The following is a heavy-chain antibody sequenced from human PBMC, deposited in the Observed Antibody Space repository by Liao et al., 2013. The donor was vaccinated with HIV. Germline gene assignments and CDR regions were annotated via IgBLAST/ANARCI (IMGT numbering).Heavy chain of an antibody. J-gene: IGHJ4*02. D-gene: IGHD3-10*01. CDR2: INHSGST. V-gene: IGHV4-34*01. Sequence: QVHLQQWGAGLLKPSETLSLTCAVYGGSFSGYYWTWIRQSPGKGLEWIGEINHSGSTNYNPSLKSRVTISVDTSKNQFSLKLSSVTAADTAVYYCARAKEFRNFAYWGQGTLVTVSS. CDR3: ARAKEFRNFAY. CDR1: GGSFSGYY.